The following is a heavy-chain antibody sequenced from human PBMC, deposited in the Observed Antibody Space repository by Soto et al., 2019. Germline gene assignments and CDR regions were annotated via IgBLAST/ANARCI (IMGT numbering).Heavy chain of an antibody. V-gene: IGHV1-69*01. Sequence: QVQLVQSGAEVTKPGSSVKFSCKASGGTFSSYAISWVRQAPGQGLEWMGGIIPIFGTANYAQKCQGRVTITAHEATSTADMGLRSRRSEDTAVYYCARGGGWNDFWGQGTLVTVSS. CDR2: IIPIFGTA. J-gene: IGHJ4*02. D-gene: IGHD1-1*01. CDR1: GGTFSSYA. CDR3: ARGGGWNDF.